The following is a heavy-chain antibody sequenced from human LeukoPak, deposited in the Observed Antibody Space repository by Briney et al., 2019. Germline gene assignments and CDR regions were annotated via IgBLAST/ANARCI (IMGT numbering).Heavy chain of an antibody. Sequence: SQTLSLTCTVSGGSISGGGYYWSWIRQHPGKGLEWIGYIYYSGSTYYNPSLKSRVTISVDTSKNQFSLKLSSVTAADTAVYYCARGPAYYYDCSGPYFDYWGQGTLVTVSS. CDR2: IYYSGST. D-gene: IGHD3-22*01. V-gene: IGHV4-31*03. CDR3: ARGPAYYYDCSGPYFDY. J-gene: IGHJ4*02. CDR1: GGSISGGGYY.